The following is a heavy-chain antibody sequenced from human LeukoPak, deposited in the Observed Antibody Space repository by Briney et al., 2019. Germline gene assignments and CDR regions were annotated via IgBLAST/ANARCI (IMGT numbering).Heavy chain of an antibody. CDR2: ILYDASSK. J-gene: IGHJ3*02. V-gene: IGHV3-30*18. CDR1: GFTFSNYG. CDR3: AKDRGLGNDAFDI. D-gene: IGHD3-10*01. Sequence: PGKSLRLSCAASGFTFSNYGMHWVRQAPGKGLEWVAVILYDASSKRYEDSLKSRFSISRDNSKNMLYLQMNSLRAEDTAVYYCAKDRGLGNDAFDIWGQGTMVTVSS.